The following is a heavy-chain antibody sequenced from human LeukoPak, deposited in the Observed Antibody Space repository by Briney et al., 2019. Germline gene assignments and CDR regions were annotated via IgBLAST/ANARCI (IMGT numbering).Heavy chain of an antibody. CDR2: ISPSGENT. CDR3: ARGGTTVTARDYFDY. J-gene: IGHJ4*02. Sequence: GGSLRLSCAASGFTFSSYAMTWVRQAPGEGLEWVSAISPSGENTYYADSVKGRITISRDNAKNSLYLQMNSLRAEDTAVYYCARGGTTVTARDYFDYWGQGTLVTVSS. CDR1: GFTFSSYA. D-gene: IGHD4-11*01. V-gene: IGHV3-23*01.